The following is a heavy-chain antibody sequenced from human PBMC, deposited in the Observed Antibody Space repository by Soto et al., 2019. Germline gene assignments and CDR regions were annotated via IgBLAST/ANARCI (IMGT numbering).Heavy chain of an antibody. CDR1: GFTLSSYA. J-gene: IGHJ6*02. Sequence: GGSLRLSCAVSGFTLSSYAMSWVRQAPGKGLEWVSYISGSGGSTYYAGAVRGRFTISRDISQNMLFLQMTTLRVDDTAVYYCAKQTQRIVASRMDVWGQGTTVTVSS. D-gene: IGHD1-26*01. CDR3: AKQTQRIVASRMDV. CDR2: ISGSGGST. V-gene: IGHV3-23*01.